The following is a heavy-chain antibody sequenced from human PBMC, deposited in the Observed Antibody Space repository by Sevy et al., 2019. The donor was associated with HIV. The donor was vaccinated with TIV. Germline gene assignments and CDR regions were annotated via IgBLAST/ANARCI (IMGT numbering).Heavy chain of an antibody. V-gene: IGHV3-30*03. CDR3: ARSYCTSTDCYMAFDY. CDR1: GFTFSTYG. J-gene: IGHJ4*02. D-gene: IGHD2-2*02. CDR2: IFYDGSSK. Sequence: GGSLRLSCAASGFTFSTYGMHWVRQAPGKGLEWVAIIFYDGSSKYYGDSVKGRFTISRDNSKNTLYLQMNSLRAEHTAVYYCARSYCTSTDCYMAFDYWGQGTLVTVSS.